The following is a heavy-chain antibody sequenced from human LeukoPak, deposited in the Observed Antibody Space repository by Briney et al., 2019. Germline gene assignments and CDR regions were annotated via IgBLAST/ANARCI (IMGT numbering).Heavy chain of an antibody. CDR1: GGSISSYY. J-gene: IGHJ4*02. CDR3: ARESSGWYQFDY. Sequence: PSETLSLTCTVSGGSISSYYCSWIRQPPGKGLEWIGYIYYSGSTNYNPSLKSRVTISVVTSKNQFSLKLSSVTAADTAVYYCARESSGWYQFDYWGQGTLVTVSS. CDR2: IYYSGST. D-gene: IGHD6-19*01. V-gene: IGHV4-59*01.